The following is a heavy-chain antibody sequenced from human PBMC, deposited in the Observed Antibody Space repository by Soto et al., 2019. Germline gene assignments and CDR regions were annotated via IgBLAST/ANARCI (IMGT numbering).Heavy chain of an antibody. CDR2: ISGGGGNT. J-gene: IGHJ4*02. Sequence: PGGSLRLSCAASGFTFSTYAMNWVRQAPGKGLEWVSGISGGGGNTYYADSVKGRFTISRDNSKNTVYLQMNSLRGEDTALYYSAKDGAIAAADYFFDYWGQGSLVTVSS. D-gene: IGHD6-13*01. V-gene: IGHV3-23*01. CDR1: GFTFSTYA. CDR3: AKDGAIAAADYFFDY.